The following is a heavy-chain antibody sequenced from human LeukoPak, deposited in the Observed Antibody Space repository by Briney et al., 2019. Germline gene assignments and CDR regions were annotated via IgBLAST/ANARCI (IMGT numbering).Heavy chain of an antibody. CDR1: GFTVRTYG. CDR3: ARGDCSGGSCYLSLTTIDY. J-gene: IGHJ4*02. Sequence: GSLRLSCAGSGFTVRTYGMHWVRQAPGKGLEWVAYIQYDGSNKQYADSVKGRFTISRDNAKSSLYLQMNSLRAEDTAVYYCARGDCSGGSCYLSLTTIDYWGQGTLVTVSS. V-gene: IGHV3-30*02. D-gene: IGHD2-15*01. CDR2: IQYDGSNK.